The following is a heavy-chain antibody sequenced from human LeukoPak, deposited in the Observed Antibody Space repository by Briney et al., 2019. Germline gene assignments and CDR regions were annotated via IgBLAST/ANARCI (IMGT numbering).Heavy chain of an antibody. CDR1: GGSISSYY. Sequence: SETLSLTCIVSGGSISSYYWSWIRQPPGEGLEWIGYIYYSGSTNYKPSLKSRVTISVDTSKNQFSLKLSSVTAADTAVYYCARGRVAAAGTAYWGQGTLVTVSS. V-gene: IGHV4-59*12. CDR3: ARGRVAAAGTAY. D-gene: IGHD6-13*01. CDR2: IYYSGST. J-gene: IGHJ4*02.